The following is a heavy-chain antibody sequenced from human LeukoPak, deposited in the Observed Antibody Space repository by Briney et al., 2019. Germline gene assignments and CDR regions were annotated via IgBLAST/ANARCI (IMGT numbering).Heavy chain of an antibody. CDR1: GGSFSGYY. Sequence: SETLSLTCAVYGGSFSGYYWSWIRQPPGKGLEWIGEINHSGSTNYNPSLKSRVTISVDTSRNQFSLKLSSVTAADTAVYYCARHGDYYGSGSRYWGQGTLVTVSS. D-gene: IGHD3-10*01. V-gene: IGHV4-34*01. CDR2: INHSGST. J-gene: IGHJ4*02. CDR3: ARHGDYYGSGSRY.